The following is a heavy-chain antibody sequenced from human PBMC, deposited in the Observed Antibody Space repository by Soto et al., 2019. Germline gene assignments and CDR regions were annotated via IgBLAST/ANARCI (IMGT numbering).Heavy chain of an antibody. D-gene: IGHD2-2*01. V-gene: IGHV3-23*01. CDR3: AKDTSSSPYYMDV. CDR1: GFTFSNFA. Sequence: EVQILESGGGSGQPGGSLRLSCAASGFTFSNFAMSWVRHAPGKGLEWVSEITGSTGTTYYADSVRGRFIISRDNSKNTLHLQMNSLRAEDTAVYYCAKDTSSSPYYMDVWGKGTTVTVSS. CDR2: ITGSTGTT. J-gene: IGHJ6*03.